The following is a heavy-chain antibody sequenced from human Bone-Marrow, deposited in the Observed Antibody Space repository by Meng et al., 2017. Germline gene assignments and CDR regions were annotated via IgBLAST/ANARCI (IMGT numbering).Heavy chain of an antibody. CDR3: TGGRFDY. J-gene: IGHJ4*02. CDR1: GFTFSSYT. CDR2: ISYDGSEY. V-gene: IGHV3-30*14. Sequence: GESLKISCAASGFTFSSYTMHWVRQAPGKGLEWVALISYDGSEYYYSDSVKGRFTISRDSSENTVYLQMSSLRPEDTAVYYCTGGRFDYWGQGTLVTVSS.